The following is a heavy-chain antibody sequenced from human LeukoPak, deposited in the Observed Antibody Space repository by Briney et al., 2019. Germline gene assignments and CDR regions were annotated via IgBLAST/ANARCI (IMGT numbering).Heavy chain of an antibody. Sequence: SETLSLTCTVSGGSISSSSYYWGWIRQPPGKGLEWIASVYYSGTAYYNPSLGSRFTISVDTSKNQFSLKLSSVTAADTAVYYCARYFRDGSKVPRHWGQGTLVTVSS. D-gene: IGHD5-24*01. V-gene: IGHV4-39*01. CDR2: VYYSGTA. J-gene: IGHJ4*02. CDR3: ARYFRDGSKVPRH. CDR1: GGSISSSSYY.